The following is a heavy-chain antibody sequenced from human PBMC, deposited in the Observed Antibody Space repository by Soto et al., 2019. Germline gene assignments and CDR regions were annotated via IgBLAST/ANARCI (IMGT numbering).Heavy chain of an antibody. Sequence: QVQLQESGPGLVKPSQTLSLTCTVSGGSISSGGYYWSWIRQHPGKGLEWIGYIYYSGSTYYNPSLTSRVTISVDTSKNQCSLQLSSVTAADTAVYYCARVKYQLLSAFDIWGQGTMVTVSS. J-gene: IGHJ3*02. CDR2: IYYSGST. D-gene: IGHD2-2*01. CDR3: ARVKYQLLSAFDI. CDR1: GGSISSGGYY. V-gene: IGHV4-31*03.